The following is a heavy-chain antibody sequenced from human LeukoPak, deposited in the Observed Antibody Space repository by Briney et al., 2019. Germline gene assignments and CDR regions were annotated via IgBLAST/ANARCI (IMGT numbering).Heavy chain of an antibody. D-gene: IGHD2-2*02. J-gene: IGHJ4*02. CDR2: IYHSGST. CDR3: ARAGIYCSSTSCYKFDY. Sequence: PSETLSLTCTVSGGSISSGGYYWSWIRQPPGKGLEWIGYIYHSGSTYYNPSLKSRVTISVDRSKNQFSLKLSSVTAADTAVYYCARAGIYCSSTSCYKFDYWGQGTLVTVSS. CDR1: GGSISSGGYY. V-gene: IGHV4-30-2*01.